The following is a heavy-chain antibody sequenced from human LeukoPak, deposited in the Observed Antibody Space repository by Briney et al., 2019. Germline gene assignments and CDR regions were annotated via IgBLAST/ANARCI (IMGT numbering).Heavy chain of an antibody. V-gene: IGHV3-23*01. D-gene: IGHD1-26*01. CDR2: ISDSGGTT. CDR3: ANRGIVGAPPTYYYYAMDV. J-gene: IGHJ6*02. Sequence: GGSLRLSCAASGFTFSSYAMSWVRQAPGKGLEWVSAISDSGGTTYFADSVKGRFAISRDNSKNTLYLQMTSLRAEVTAVYYCANRGIVGAPPTYYYYAMDVWGRGTTVTVSS. CDR1: GFTFSSYA.